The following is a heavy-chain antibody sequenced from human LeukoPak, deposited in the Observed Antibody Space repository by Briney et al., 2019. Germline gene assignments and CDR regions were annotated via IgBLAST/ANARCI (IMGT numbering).Heavy chain of an antibody. Sequence: GGSLRLSCAASGFTFDDYGMSWVRQAPGKGPEWVSGINWNGGSTGYADSVKGRFTISRDNAKNSLFLQMNSLRAEDTALYYCAKDMSSGIVAADMDYWGQGILVIVSS. V-gene: IGHV3-20*04. D-gene: IGHD6-13*01. J-gene: IGHJ4*02. CDR1: GFTFDDYG. CDR3: AKDMSSGIVAADMDY. CDR2: INWNGGST.